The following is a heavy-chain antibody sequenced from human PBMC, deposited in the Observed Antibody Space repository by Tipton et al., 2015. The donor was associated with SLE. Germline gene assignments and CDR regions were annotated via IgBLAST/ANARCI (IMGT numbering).Heavy chain of an antibody. Sequence: YLCGTTYYNPSLKTRVTISVDASKTQFSLRLTSVTAADTAVYYCGRVVLGSTRELDYWGQGTLVTVSS. J-gene: IGHJ4*02. V-gene: IGHV4-30-2*04. CDR2: YLCGTT. CDR3: GRVVLGSTRELDY. D-gene: IGHD2-8*02.